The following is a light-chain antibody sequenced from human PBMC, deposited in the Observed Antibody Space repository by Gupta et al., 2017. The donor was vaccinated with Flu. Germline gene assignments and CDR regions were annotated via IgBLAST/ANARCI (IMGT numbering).Light chain of an antibody. CDR3: QQYYATASWT. CDR2: WAS. Sequence: DLVMTQSPDSLAVSLGERATINCRSRRSVLYNSNNKNYLAWYQQKPGQPPKLLIYWASTRESGVPDRFSGSGSGTDFTLTISSLQAEDVAVYYCQQYYATASWTFGQGTKVEIK. CDR1: RSVLYNSNNKNY. V-gene: IGKV4-1*01. J-gene: IGKJ1*01.